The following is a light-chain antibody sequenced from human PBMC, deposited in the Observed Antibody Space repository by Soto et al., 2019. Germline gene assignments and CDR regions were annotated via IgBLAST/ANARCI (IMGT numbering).Light chain of an antibody. J-gene: IGKJ4*01. Sequence: DVVMTQSPLSLPVTLGQPASISCRSSQSLVFSDGHTYLNWFQQRPGQSPRRLIYKVSNRDSGVPDRFSGSGSGTGFTPRISRAVAMDGGVYYYMQGTHWPLTFGGGTKVEIK. CDR3: MQGTHWPLT. CDR1: QSLVFSDGHTY. V-gene: IGKV2-30*01. CDR2: KVS.